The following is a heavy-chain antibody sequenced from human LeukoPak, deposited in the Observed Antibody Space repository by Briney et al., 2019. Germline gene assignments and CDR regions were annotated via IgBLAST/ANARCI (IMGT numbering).Heavy chain of an antibody. CDR2: ISAYNGNT. V-gene: IGHV1-18*01. Sequence: ASVNVSCKASGYTFTSYGISWVRQAPGQGLERMGWISAYNGNTNYAQKLQGRVTMTTDTSTSTAYMELRSLRSDDTAVYYCARVYCSSTSCYRAYYYGMDVWGQGTTVTVSS. J-gene: IGHJ6*02. CDR1: GYTFTSYG. CDR3: ARVYCSSTSCYRAYYYGMDV. D-gene: IGHD2-2*02.